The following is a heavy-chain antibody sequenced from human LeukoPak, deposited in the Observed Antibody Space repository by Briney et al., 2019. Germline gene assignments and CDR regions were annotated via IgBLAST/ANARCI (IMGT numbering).Heavy chain of an antibody. J-gene: IGHJ4*02. CDR1: GFTFSTYG. Sequence: GGSLRLSCAASGFTFSTYGMHRVRQAPGKGLEWVAGISYHGSNTYYIDSVKGRFTISRDNSENTLYLQMNSLRAEDTAVYYCAKPLPGIQAAAPDFWGQGTLVTVSS. V-gene: IGHV3-30*18. D-gene: IGHD6-13*01. CDR3: AKPLPGIQAAAPDF. CDR2: ISYHGSNT.